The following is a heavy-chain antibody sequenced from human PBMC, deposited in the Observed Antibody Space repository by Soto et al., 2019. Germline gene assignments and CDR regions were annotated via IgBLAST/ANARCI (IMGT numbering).Heavy chain of an antibody. CDR3: ARHSRGYYSVQRTPGFDP. CDR2: IDPSDSYT. CDR1: GYSFTSYR. J-gene: IGHJ5*02. D-gene: IGHD3-22*01. Sequence: PGESLKISCKGSGYSFTSYRISWVRQMPGKGLEWMGRIDPSDSYTNYSPSFQGHVTISADKSIRTAYLQWSSLKASDTAMYYCARHSRGYYSVQRTPGFDPWCQGTLVTVSS. V-gene: IGHV5-10-1*01.